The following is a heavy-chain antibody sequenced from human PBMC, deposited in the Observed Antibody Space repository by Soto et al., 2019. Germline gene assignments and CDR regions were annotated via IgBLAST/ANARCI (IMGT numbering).Heavy chain of an antibody. J-gene: IGHJ2*01. Sequence: QVQLVESGGGVVQPGRSLRLSCAASGFTFSSYAMHWVRQAPGKGLEWVAVISYDGSNKYYADSVKGRFIISRDNSKNTLYLQMNSLRAEDTAVYYCARDSKLGVNWYFDLWGRGTLVTVSS. CDR1: GFTFSSYA. D-gene: IGHD6-13*01. V-gene: IGHV3-30-3*01. CDR3: ARDSKLGVNWYFDL. CDR2: ISYDGSNK.